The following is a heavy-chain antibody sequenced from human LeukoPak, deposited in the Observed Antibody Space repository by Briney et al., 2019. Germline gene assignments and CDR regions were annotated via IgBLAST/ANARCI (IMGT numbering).Heavy chain of an antibody. V-gene: IGHV1-18*01. Sequence: ASVKVSCKATSRISWVRQAPGQGLEWMGWIGSYGGDTYYAQKFQGRVTVTTDTSTSTVYMELRSLRSDDTAVYFCARDLWNFYDDSGYYRDFDSWGQGTLVTVSS. CDR2: IGSYGGDT. D-gene: IGHD3-22*01. CDR1: TSR. J-gene: IGHJ5*01. CDR3: ARDLWNFYDDSGYYRDFDS.